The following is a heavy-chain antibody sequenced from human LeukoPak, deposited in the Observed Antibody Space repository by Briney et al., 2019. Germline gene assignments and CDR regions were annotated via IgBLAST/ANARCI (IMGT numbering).Heavy chain of an antibody. D-gene: IGHD5-18*01. J-gene: IGHJ4*02. CDR2: ISSGRGTM. V-gene: IGHV3-48*02. CDR3: ARAVLGYSWVYDY. CDR1: GFTFNNYI. Sequence: PGGSLRLSCAASGFTFNNYITTWVRQAPGRGLEWVSYISSGRGTMYYADSVKGRFTISRDNAKKSLYLQMNSLRDEDTAVYYCARAVLGYSWVYDYWGQGTLVTVSS.